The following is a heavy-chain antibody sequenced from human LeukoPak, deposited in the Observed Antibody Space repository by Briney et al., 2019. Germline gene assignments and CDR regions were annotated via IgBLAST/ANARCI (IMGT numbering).Heavy chain of an antibody. CDR1: GGSISNYY. D-gene: IGHD1-26*01. J-gene: IGHJ3*02. Sequence: PSETLSLTCTVSGGSISNYYWNWIRQPPGRGLEWIGYIYYTGNTNYNPSLKSRVTISVDTSKNQFSLKLSSVTAADTAVYYCAREDSGSYYNAFDIWGQGTMVTVSS. CDR3: AREDSGSYYNAFDI. CDR2: IYYTGNT. V-gene: IGHV4-59*01.